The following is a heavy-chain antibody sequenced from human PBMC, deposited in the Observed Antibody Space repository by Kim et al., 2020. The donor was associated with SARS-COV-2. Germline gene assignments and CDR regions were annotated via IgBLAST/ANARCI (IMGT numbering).Heavy chain of an antibody. CDR3: AKDPSRVLSNFDH. D-gene: IGHD2-8*02. Sequence: GGSLRLSCAASGFTSSSYAMSWVRQAPGKGLEWVSTMSSGGTTYYSDSVKGRFTISRDNSKNTLYLQMSSLRAEDTAVYYCAKDPSRVLSNFDHWGQGTLVTVSS. V-gene: IGHV3-23*01. J-gene: IGHJ4*02. CDR1: GFTSSSYA. CDR2: MSSGGTT.